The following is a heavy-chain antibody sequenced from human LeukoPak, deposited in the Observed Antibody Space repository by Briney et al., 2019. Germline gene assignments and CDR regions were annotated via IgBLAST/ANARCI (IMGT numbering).Heavy chain of an antibody. J-gene: IGHJ4*02. V-gene: IGHV3-43*01. CDR3: AREGLPAAADY. CDR1: GFTFDDYT. D-gene: IGHD2-2*01. Sequence: GGSLRLSCAASGFTFDDYTMHWVRQTPGKGLEWVSLISWDGVSIYYADSVKGRFTISRDNSKNSLYLQMNSLRDDDTAVYYCAREGLPAAADYWGQGTLVTVSS. CDR2: ISWDGVSI.